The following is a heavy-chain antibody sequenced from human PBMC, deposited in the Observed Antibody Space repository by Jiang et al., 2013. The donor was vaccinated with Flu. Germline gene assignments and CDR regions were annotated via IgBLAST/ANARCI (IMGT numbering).Heavy chain of an antibody. Sequence: KSRVTISVDTSKNQXSLKLSSVTAADTAVYYCARGQAIIAAAGTSNFDYWGQGTLVTVSS. D-gene: IGHD6-13*01. V-gene: IGHV4-34*01. J-gene: IGHJ4*02. CDR3: ARGQAIIAAAGTSNFDY.